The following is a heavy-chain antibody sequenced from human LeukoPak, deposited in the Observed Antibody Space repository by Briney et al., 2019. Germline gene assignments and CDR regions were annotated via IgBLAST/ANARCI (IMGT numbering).Heavy chain of an antibody. V-gene: IGHV1-8*01. CDR2: MNPNSGNT. D-gene: IGHD6-19*01. Sequence: ASVKVSCKASGYTFTSYDINWVRQATGQGLEWMGWMNPNSGNTGYAQKFQGRVTMTRNTSISTAYMELSSLRSEDTAVYYCARNLLDSGGWYFIYYFDYWGQGTLVTVSS. J-gene: IGHJ4*02. CDR1: GYTFTSYD. CDR3: ARNLLDSGGWYFIYYFDY.